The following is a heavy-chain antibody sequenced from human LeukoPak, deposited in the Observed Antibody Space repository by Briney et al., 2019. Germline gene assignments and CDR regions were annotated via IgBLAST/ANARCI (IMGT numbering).Heavy chain of an antibody. CDR3: ARTVAVLYYFDY. V-gene: IGHV1-18*01. CDR2: ISAYNGNT. D-gene: IGHD6-19*01. CDR1: GYTFTSYG. Sequence: ASVKVSCKASGYTFTSYGISWVRQAPGQGLEWMGWISAYNGNTNYAQKFQGRVTMTRDTSTSTVYMELSSLRSEDTAVYYCARTVAVLYYFDYWGQGTLVTVSS. J-gene: IGHJ4*02.